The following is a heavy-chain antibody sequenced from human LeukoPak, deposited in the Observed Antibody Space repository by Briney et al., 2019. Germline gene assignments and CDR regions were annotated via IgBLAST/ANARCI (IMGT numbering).Heavy chain of an antibody. Sequence: GGSLRLSCAASGFTFSSYAMSWVRQAPGKGLEWVSAISGSGGSTYYADSVKGRFTISRDNAKNPLYLQMNSLRAEDTAVYYCARDGYHYYGSGTYFGYYYMDVWGKGTTVTISS. CDR1: GFTFSSYA. V-gene: IGHV3-23*01. J-gene: IGHJ6*03. CDR3: ARDGYHYYGSGTYFGYYYMDV. D-gene: IGHD3-10*01. CDR2: ISGSGGST.